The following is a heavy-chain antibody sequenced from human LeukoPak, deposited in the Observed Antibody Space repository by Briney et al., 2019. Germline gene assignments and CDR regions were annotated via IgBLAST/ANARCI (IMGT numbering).Heavy chain of an antibody. J-gene: IGHJ4*02. CDR3: AREMGGSSCSDY. V-gene: IGHV1-18*04. CDR1: EYTFTGYY. CDR2: ISAYNGNT. Sequence: ASVKVSCKAFEYTFTGYYMHWLRQAPGQGLEWMGWISAYNGNTNYAQKLQGRVTMTTDTSTSTAYMELRSLRSDDTAVYYCAREMGGSSCSDYWGQGTLVTV. D-gene: IGHD6-13*01.